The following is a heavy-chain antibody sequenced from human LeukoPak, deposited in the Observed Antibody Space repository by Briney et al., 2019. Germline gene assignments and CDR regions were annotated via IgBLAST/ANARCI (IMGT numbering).Heavy chain of an antibody. J-gene: IGHJ4*02. CDR3: AKGSHYGDLLFEY. V-gene: IGHV3-23*01. CDR2: LSGSADRT. Sequence: GGPLRLYCAASGFTFSNYAMSWVRQAPEKGLEWVSALSGSADRTYYADSVKGRFTISRDNSKNTVYLQMNSLRAEDTAVYYCAKGSHYGDLLFEYWGQGTLVTVSS. D-gene: IGHD4-17*01. CDR1: GFTFSNYA.